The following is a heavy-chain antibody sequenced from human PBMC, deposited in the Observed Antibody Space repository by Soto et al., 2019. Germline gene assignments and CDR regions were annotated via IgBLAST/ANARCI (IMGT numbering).Heavy chain of an antibody. V-gene: IGHV3-15*01. J-gene: IGHJ4*02. CDR3: YTEHTLFMAH. CDR2: ITSKSAGETT. Sequence: EAQLVESGGGLVTPGESLRLSCVASGFTFSNAWMSWVRLAPGKGLEWIGRITSKSAGETTAYAAPVTGRFTVSRDDLKHTLYLHVNSLKTEDTGIYYCYTEHTLFMAHWGQGTLVTVSS. CDR1: GFTFSNAW.